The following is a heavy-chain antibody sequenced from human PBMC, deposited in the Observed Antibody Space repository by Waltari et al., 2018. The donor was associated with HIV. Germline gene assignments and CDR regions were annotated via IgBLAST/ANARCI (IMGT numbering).Heavy chain of an antibody. CDR3: ARDYSSTSCYYVDY. Sequence: EVQLVESGGGLVQPGGSLRLSCAASGFTFSSYWMSWVRPGPGKGRGWVANKKQDGSEKYYVDAVKGRFTISRDNAKNSLYLQMNSLRAEDTAVYYCARDYSSTSCYYVDYWGQGTLVTVSS. J-gene: IGHJ4*02. CDR2: KKQDGSEK. CDR1: GFTFSSYW. V-gene: IGHV3-7*01. D-gene: IGHD2-2*01.